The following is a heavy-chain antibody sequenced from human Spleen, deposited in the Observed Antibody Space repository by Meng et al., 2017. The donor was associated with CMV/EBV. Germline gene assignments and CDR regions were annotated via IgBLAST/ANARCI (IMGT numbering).Heavy chain of an antibody. CDR3: ARGLELGISGLFDY. D-gene: IGHD7-27*01. J-gene: IGHJ4*02. CDR2: IFYSGST. V-gene: IGHV4-61*01. CDR1: GGSVTSGTYY. Sequence: SETLSLTCSVFGGSVTSGTYYWSWIRQPPGKGLEWIGYIFYSGSTNYNSSIKSLVTISLDTSKNQFSLNLSSATAADTAVYYCARGLELGISGLFDYWGQGALVTVSS.